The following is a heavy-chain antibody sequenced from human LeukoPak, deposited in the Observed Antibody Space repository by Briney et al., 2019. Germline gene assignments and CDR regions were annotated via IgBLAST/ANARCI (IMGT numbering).Heavy chain of an antibody. CDR3: AREMATTPYYYYGMDV. D-gene: IGHD5-24*01. CDR2: IYSGGST. Sequence: GGSLRLSCAASGFTVSSNYMSWVRQAPGKGLEWVSVIYSGGSTYYADSVKGRFTISRDNSKNTLYLQMNSLRAEDTAVYYCAREMATTPYYYYGMDVWGQGTTVTVPS. V-gene: IGHV3-53*05. CDR1: GFTVSSNY. J-gene: IGHJ6*02.